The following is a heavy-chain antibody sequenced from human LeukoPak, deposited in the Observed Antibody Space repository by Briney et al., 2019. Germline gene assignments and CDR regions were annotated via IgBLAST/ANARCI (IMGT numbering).Heavy chain of an antibody. CDR2: IYYSGST. CDR1: GGSISSSSYY. V-gene: IGHV4-39*01. Sequence: SETLSLTCTVSGGSISSSSYYWGWIRQPPGKGLEWIGSIYYSGSTYYNPSLKSRVTISVDTSKNKFSLKLSSVTAADTAAYYCARRRRDGYSDAFDIWGQGTMVTVSS. D-gene: IGHD5-24*01. CDR3: ARRRRDGYSDAFDI. J-gene: IGHJ3*02.